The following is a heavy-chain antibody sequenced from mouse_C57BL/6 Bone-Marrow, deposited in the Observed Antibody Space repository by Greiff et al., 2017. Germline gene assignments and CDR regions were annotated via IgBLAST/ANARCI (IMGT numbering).Heavy chain of an antibody. Sequence: EVLLVESGEGLVKPGGSLKLSCAASGFTFSSYAMSWVRQTPEKRLEWVAYISSGGDYIYYADTVKGRFTISRDNDRNTLYLQMRRLKSEDTAMXYSTRGRGGNRFAYWGQGTLVTVSA. CDR1: GFTFSSYA. V-gene: IGHV5-9-1*02. CDR3: TRGRGGNRFAY. CDR2: ISSGGDYI. J-gene: IGHJ3*01. D-gene: IGHD3-1*01.